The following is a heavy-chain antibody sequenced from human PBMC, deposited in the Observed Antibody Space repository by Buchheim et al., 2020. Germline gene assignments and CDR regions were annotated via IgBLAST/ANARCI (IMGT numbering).Heavy chain of an antibody. CDR2: INSDGTFT. CDR1: GFTFSTYW. Sequence: EVQLVESGGGLVQPGGSLRLSCAASGFTFSTYWMHWVRQAPGTGLVWVSRINSDGTFTSYADSVKGRFTISRDNARNTLSLQMNSLRAEDTAVYFCTREPSSGWYYFDSWGQGTL. V-gene: IGHV3-74*01. J-gene: IGHJ4*02. CDR3: TREPSSGWYYFDS. D-gene: IGHD6-19*01.